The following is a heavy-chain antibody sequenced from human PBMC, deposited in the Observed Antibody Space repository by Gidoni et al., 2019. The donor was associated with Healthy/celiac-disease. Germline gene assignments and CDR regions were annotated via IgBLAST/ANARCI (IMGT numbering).Heavy chain of an antibody. CDR3: ARVRAAGTRYFDL. V-gene: IGHV4-34*01. Sequence: QVQLQQWGAGLLKPSETLSLTCAVYGGSFSGYSWCWIRQPPGKGLEWMGEINHCGSTHYNPPPKSRVTISVDTSKNQFSLNLSSVTAADTAVYYCARVRAAGTRYFDLLGRGTLVTVSS. J-gene: IGHJ2*01. CDR1: GGSFSGYS. D-gene: IGHD6-13*01. CDR2: INHCGST.